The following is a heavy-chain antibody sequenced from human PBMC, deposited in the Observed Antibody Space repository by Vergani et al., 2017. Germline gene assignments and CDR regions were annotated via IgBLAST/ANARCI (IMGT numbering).Heavy chain of an antibody. CDR3: ARGSIGEV. CDR2: ISYDGSNK. D-gene: IGHD3-10*01. V-gene: IGHV3-30-3*01. Sequence: VQMVESGGGVVQPGRSLRLSCAASGFTFSSYAMHWVRQAPGKGLEWVAVISYDGSNKYYADSVKGRFTISRDNSKNTLYLQMNSLRAEDTAVYYCARGSIGEVWGQGTLVTVSS. CDR1: GFTFSSYA. J-gene: IGHJ4*02.